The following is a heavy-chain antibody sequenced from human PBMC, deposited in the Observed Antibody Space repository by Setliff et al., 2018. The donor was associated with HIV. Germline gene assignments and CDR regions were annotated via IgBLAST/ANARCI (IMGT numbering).Heavy chain of an antibody. Sequence: ASVKVSCKASGYPFTSYGISWVRQAPGQGLEWMGWSSGYNGRKEFAEKFQGRFTMTIDTSTNTASMVLNNLRSDDTAMYYCATIRGYYYDSSGQEYFQHWGHGTLVTVSS. J-gene: IGHJ1*01. V-gene: IGHV1-18*04. CDR1: GYPFTSYG. D-gene: IGHD3-22*01. CDR3: ATIRGYYYDSSGQEYFQH. CDR2: SSGYNGRK.